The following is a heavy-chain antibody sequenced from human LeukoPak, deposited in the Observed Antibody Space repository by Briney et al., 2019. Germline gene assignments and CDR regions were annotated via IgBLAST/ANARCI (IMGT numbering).Heavy chain of an antibody. CDR3: AKQAEDYFDY. Sequence: PGGSLRLSCAASGFTFSSYGMHWVRQAPGKGLEWVAFIRYDGGNKYYADSVKGRFTISRDNSKNTLYLQMNSLRAEDTAVYYCAKQAEDYFDYWGQGTLVTVSS. CDR2: IRYDGGNK. V-gene: IGHV3-30*02. CDR1: GFTFSSYG. J-gene: IGHJ4*02. D-gene: IGHD6-13*01.